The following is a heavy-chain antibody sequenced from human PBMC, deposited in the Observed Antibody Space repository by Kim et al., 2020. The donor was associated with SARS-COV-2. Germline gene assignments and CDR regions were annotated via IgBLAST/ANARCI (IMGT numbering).Heavy chain of an antibody. Sequence: GGSLRLSCAASGFAFSSNGMHWVRQAPGKGLEWVAVISYDGNNQYYTDSVKGRFTISRDNSKNTLYLQMNSLRTEDTAVYYCAKDPGGQSDYWGQGTLAIVSS. CDR1: GFAFSSNG. CDR2: ISYDGNNQ. J-gene: IGHJ4*02. CDR3: AKDPGGQSDY. V-gene: IGHV3-30*18. D-gene: IGHD2-15*01.